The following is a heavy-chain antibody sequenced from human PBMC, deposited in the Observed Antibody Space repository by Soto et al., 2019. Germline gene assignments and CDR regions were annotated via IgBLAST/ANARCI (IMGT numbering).Heavy chain of an antibody. V-gene: IGHV4-31*03. J-gene: IGHJ6*02. CDR3: ARDRGDTPMVPGHYYGMDV. D-gene: IGHD5-18*01. CDR2: IYYSGHT. Sequence: SETLSLTCTVSGCSISNGHDYWTWIRQHPGKGLEWIGYIYYSGHTYYNPSLESRLTMSVDTSKNQFSLKLSSVTAADTAVYYCARDRGDTPMVPGHYYGMDVWGQGTTVTVSS. CDR1: GCSISNGHDY.